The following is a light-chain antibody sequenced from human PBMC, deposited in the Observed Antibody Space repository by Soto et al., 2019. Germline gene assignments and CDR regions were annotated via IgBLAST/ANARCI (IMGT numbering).Light chain of an antibody. CDR3: NSYTSSSTLYV. CDR1: SSDIGTYNY. V-gene: IGLV2-14*01. CDR2: EVS. J-gene: IGLJ1*01. Sequence: QSALTQPASVSGSPGQSITISCTGTSSDIGTYNYVSWYQQHPGKAPKLMLYEVSNRPSGVSNRFFGSESGNTASLTISGLQAEDEADYFCNSYTSSSTLYVFGTGTKLTVL.